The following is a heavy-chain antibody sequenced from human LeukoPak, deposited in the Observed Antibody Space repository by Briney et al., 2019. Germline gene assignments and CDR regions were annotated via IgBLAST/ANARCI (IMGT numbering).Heavy chain of an antibody. CDR1: GFTFSSYG. D-gene: IGHD6-13*01. Sequence: GGSLRLSCAAYGFTFSSYGMHWVRQAPGKGLEWVAVISYDGSNKYYADSVKGRFAISRDNSKNTLYLQMNSLRAEDTAVYYCAKDSSSWYGSPDYWGQGTLVTVSS. J-gene: IGHJ4*02. CDR2: ISYDGSNK. V-gene: IGHV3-30*18. CDR3: AKDSSSWYGSPDY.